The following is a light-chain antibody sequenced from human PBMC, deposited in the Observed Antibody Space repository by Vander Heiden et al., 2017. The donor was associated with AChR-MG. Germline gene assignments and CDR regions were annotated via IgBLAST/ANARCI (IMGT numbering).Light chain of an antibody. CDR1: SSDVGGYNY. V-gene: IGLV2-14*01. CDR3: SSYTSSNTLV. CDR2: EVT. Sequence: QSALTQPASVSGSPGQSITISCTGTSSDVGGYNYVPWYQHHPRKAPKLMIYEVTNRPSGVSNRFSGSKSGNTASLTISGLQAEDEADYYCSSYTSSNTLVFGGGTKVTVL. J-gene: IGLJ2*01.